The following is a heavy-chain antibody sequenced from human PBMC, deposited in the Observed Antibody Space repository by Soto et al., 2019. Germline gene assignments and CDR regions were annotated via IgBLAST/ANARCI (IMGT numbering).Heavy chain of an antibody. Sequence: GGSLRLSCAASGFTFSSYGMHWVRQAPGKGLEWVAVIWYDGSNKYYADSVKGRFTISRDNSKNTLYLQMNSLRAEDTAVYYCARDSLAYCGGDCPADTDYWGQGTLVTVSS. CDR1: GFTFSSYG. CDR3: ARDSLAYCGGDCPADTDY. J-gene: IGHJ4*02. V-gene: IGHV3-33*01. D-gene: IGHD2-21*02. CDR2: IWYDGSNK.